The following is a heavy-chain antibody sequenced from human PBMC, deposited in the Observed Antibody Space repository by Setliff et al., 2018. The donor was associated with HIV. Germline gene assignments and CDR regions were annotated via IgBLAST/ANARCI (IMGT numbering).Heavy chain of an antibody. CDR3: ARGGRKDLTDN. CDR1: GGSISSGRYF. V-gene: IGHV4-31*03. CDR2: IYSTGNT. J-gene: IGHJ4*02. Sequence: PSETLSLTCNVSGGSISSGRYFWSWIRQPPGGGLEWIGYIYSTGNTYYSPSLKSRVSISLDTSENQFSLNLTSVTVADTAVYYCARGGRKDLTDNWGQGSLVTVSS. D-gene: IGHD2-21*02.